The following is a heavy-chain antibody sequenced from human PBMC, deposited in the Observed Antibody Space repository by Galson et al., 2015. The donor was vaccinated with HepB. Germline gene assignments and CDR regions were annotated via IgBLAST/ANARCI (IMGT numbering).Heavy chain of an antibody. CDR1: GFTFSSYA. V-gene: IGHV3-30-3*01. D-gene: IGHD2-2*02. CDR2: ISYDGSNK. CDR3: ARGGRYCSSTSCYTTPFGDY. Sequence: SLRLSCAASGFTFSSYAMHWVRQAPGKGLEWVAVISYDGSNKYYADSVKGRFTISRDNSKNTLYLQMNSLRAEDTAVYYCARGGRYCSSTSCYTTPFGDYWGQGTLVTVSS. J-gene: IGHJ4*02.